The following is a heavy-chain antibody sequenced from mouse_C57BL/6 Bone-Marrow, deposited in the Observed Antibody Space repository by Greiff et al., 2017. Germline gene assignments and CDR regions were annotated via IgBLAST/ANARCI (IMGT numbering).Heavy chain of an antibody. CDR1: GFTFSSYG. Sequence: EVKLVESGGDLVKPGGSLKLSCAASGFTFSSYGMSWVRQTPDKRLEWVATISSGGSYTYYPDSVKGRFTISRDNAKNTLYLQMSSLKSEDTAMYYCARRAAQATSWFAYWGQGTLVTVSA. V-gene: IGHV5-6*02. CDR3: ARRAAQATSWFAY. CDR2: ISSGGSYT. J-gene: IGHJ3*01. D-gene: IGHD3-2*02.